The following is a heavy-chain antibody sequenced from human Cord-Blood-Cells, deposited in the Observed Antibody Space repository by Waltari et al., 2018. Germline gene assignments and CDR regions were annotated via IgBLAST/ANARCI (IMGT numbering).Heavy chain of an antibody. V-gene: IGHV1-3*01. CDR1: GYTFTSYA. CDR2: INAGNGNT. J-gene: IGHJ1*01. Sequence: QVQLVQSGAEVQKPGASVKVSWRASGYTFTSYAMHRVRLAPGQRLEWMGWINAGNGNTKYSQKFQGRVTITRDTSASTAYMELSSLRSEDTAVYYCARAKSGSYFYFQHWGQGTLVTVSS. CDR3: ARAKSGSYFYFQH. D-gene: IGHD1-26*01.